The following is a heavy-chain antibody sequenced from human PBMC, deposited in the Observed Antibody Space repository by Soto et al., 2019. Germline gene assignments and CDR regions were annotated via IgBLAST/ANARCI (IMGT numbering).Heavy chain of an antibody. J-gene: IGHJ6*02. CDR3: ARQGALGDFWSNHYPPGMDV. Sequence: GESLKISCKGSGYSFTSYWIGWVRQMPGKGLEWMGIIFPHDSDTRYSPSFQGQVTISADKSTSTAYLHWSSLKASDTAIYYCARQGALGDFWSNHYPPGMDVWGQGTTVTVSS. D-gene: IGHD3-3*01. V-gene: IGHV5-51*01. CDR1: GYSFTSYW. CDR2: IFPHDSDT.